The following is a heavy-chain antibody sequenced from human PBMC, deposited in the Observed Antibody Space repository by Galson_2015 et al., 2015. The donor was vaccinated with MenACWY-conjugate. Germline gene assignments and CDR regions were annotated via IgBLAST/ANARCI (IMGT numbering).Heavy chain of an antibody. V-gene: IGHV3-30*18. CDR2: ISYDGSNK. J-gene: IGHJ4*02. CDR3: AKDGGSYHPSYYFDY. CDR1: GFTFSSYG. Sequence: SLRLSCAASGFTFSSYGMHWVRQAPGKGLEWVAVISYDGSNKYYADSVKGRFTISRDNSKNTLYLQMNSLRAEDTAVYYCAKDGGSYHPSYYFDYWGQGTLVTVSS. D-gene: IGHD1-26*01.